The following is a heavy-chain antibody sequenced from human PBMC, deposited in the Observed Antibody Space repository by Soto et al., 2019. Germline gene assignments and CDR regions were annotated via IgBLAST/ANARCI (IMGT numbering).Heavy chain of an antibody. CDR3: VRDLEAGAPPAGGCDF. CDR1: GYTFTRVG. D-gene: IGHD3-3*01. V-gene: IGHV1-18*01. Sequence: QVQLVQSGTEVKKPGASVKVSCKASGYTFTRVGINWGRQAPGQGLEWRGWISGHNGNTHSAQNFHGRVTVTTETTTKTAYMEQRRVRYDDTGVCFCVRDLEAGAPPAGGCDFWGQGTLVTVSS. J-gene: IGHJ4*02. CDR2: ISGHNGNT.